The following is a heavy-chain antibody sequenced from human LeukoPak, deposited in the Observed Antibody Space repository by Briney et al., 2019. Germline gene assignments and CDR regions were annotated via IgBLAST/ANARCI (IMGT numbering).Heavy chain of an antibody. Sequence: NPSETLSLTCAVYGGSFSGYYWSWIRHPPGKGLEWIGEINHSGSTNYNPSLKSRVTISVDTSKNQFSLKLSSVTAADTAVYYCASLAAAGDFDYWGQGTLVTVSS. J-gene: IGHJ4*02. CDR1: GGSFSGYY. CDR3: ASLAAAGDFDY. D-gene: IGHD6-25*01. V-gene: IGHV4-34*01. CDR2: INHSGST.